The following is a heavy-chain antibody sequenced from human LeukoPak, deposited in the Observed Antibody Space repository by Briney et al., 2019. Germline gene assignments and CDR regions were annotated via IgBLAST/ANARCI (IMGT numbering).Heavy chain of an antibody. V-gene: IGHV4-34*01. CDR2: INHSGST. J-gene: IGHJ4*02. Sequence: SESLSLTCAVYGGSFSGYYWSWIRQPPGKGLEWIGEINHSGSTNYNPSLKSRVTISVDTSKNQFSLKLSAVTAADTAVYYCARSKDDPVDYFDYWGQGTLVTVSS. CDR1: GGSFSGYY. D-gene: IGHD5-24*01. CDR3: ARSKDDPVDYFDY.